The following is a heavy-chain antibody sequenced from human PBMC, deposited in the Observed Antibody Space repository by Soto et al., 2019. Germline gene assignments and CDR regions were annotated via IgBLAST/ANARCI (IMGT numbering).Heavy chain of an antibody. V-gene: IGHV2-5*01. CDR2: IYWNDDK. D-gene: IGHD6-19*01. J-gene: IGHJ4*02. Sequence: SGPTLVNPTQTLTMTCTVSGFSLSTTEVRMSWLRQPPGKALEWLALIYWNDDKRYSPSLKARLTITKDTSKNQVVLTMTNMEPVDTATYYCAHMPSGWHLFDYWGQGTLVTVSS. CDR1: GFSLSTTEVR. CDR3: AHMPSGWHLFDY.